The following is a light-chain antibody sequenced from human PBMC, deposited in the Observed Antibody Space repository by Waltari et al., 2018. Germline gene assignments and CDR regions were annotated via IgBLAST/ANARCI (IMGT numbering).Light chain of an antibody. J-gene: IGLJ3*02. CDR3: SSYTSSSLWV. Sequence: QSALTQPASVSGSPGPSITISCTGTSSDVGGYNYVSWYQQHPGKAPKLMIYDVGNRPSGVSNRFSGSKSGNTASLTISGLQAEDEADYYCSSYTSSSLWVFGGGTKLTVL. CDR2: DVG. CDR1: SSDVGGYNY. V-gene: IGLV2-14*01.